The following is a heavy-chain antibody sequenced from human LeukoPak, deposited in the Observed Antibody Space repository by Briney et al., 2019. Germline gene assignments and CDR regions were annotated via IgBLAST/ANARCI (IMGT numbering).Heavy chain of an antibody. CDR2: IYYGGST. J-gene: IGHJ3*02. D-gene: IGHD3-22*01. CDR3: ARGGYFDSSGYLAFDI. CDR1: GGSISTGDYY. V-gene: IGHV4-31*03. Sequence: SGTLSLTCTVSGGSISTGDYYWTWIRQHPGKGLEWIGYIYYGGSTYYNPSLKSRLTISVDTSKNQFFLKLSSVTAADTAVYYCARGGYFDSSGYLAFDIWGQGTMVTVSS.